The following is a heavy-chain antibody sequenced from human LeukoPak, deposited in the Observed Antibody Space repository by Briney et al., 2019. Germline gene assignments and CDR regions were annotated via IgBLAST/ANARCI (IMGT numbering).Heavy chain of an antibody. Sequence: ASVKVSCKASGYTFTNYGITWVRQAPGQGLDWMGWISPYKDNTNYAQKVQGRVTMTTDTSTSTVYMELRSLRSDDTAVYYCARDVWGVGAPRLDYWGQGTLVTV. V-gene: IGHV1-18*01. CDR3: ARDVWGVGAPRLDY. CDR2: ISPYKDNT. CDR1: GYTFTNYG. D-gene: IGHD3-16*01. J-gene: IGHJ4*02.